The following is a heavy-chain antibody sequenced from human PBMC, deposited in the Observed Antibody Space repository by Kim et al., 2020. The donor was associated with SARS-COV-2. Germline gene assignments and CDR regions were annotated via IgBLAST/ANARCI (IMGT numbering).Heavy chain of an antibody. J-gene: IGHJ4*02. CDR2: NPIVRTT. Sequence: NPIVRTTNTEQKFQGRVTITADKSTSTAYMELSSLRSEETAVYYCAHRDYWGQGTLVTVSS. CDR3: AHRDY. V-gene: IGHV1-69*06.